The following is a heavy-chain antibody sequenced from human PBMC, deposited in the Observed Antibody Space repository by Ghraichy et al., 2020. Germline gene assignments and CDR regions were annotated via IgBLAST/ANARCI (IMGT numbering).Heavy chain of an antibody. CDR3: AKGLGYCSSTSCKYYYYGMDV. CDR1: GFTFSSYA. J-gene: IGHJ6*02. D-gene: IGHD2-2*01. V-gene: IGHV3-23*01. CDR2: ISGSGGST. Sequence: GGSLRLSCAASGFTFSSYAMSWVRQAPGKGLEWVSAISGSGGSTYYADSVKGRFTISRDNSKNTLYLQMNSLRAEDTAVYYCAKGLGYCSSTSCKYYYYGMDVWCQGTTVTVSS.